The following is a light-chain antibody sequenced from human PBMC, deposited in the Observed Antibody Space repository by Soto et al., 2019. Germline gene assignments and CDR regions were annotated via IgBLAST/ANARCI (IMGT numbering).Light chain of an antibody. J-gene: IGLJ1*01. CDR1: RSDVGGYDH. V-gene: IGLV2-11*01. CDR2: DVS. Sequence: QAVLTQPRSVSGSPGQSVTISCTGTRSDVGGYDHVSWYQHHPGTAPKVLIYDVSKRPSGVADRFSGSKSGNTASLTISGLQAEDEADFYCCSYAGRYSYVFGTGTKVTVL. CDR3: CSYAGRYSYV.